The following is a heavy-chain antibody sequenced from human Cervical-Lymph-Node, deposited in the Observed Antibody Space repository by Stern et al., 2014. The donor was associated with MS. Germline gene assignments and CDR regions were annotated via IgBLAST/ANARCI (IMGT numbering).Heavy chain of an antibody. J-gene: IGHJ4*02. V-gene: IGHV3-7*01. Sequence: EDQLVESGGGLVQPGGSLRLSCAVSGFTFSSYWMSWVRQAPGKGLEWVADIKYDGSEKYYVDSVKGRFTMSRDNAKNSLFLQMNSLRLEDTALYYCARALTVGATFDYWGQGSLVTVSS. CDR1: GFTFSSYW. D-gene: IGHD1-26*01. CDR3: ARALTVGATFDY. CDR2: IKYDGSEK.